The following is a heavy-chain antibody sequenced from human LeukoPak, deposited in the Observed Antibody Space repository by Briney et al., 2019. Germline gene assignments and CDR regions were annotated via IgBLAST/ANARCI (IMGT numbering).Heavy chain of an antibody. V-gene: IGHV3-30*02. CDR2: IRYDGSNK. D-gene: IGHD6-19*01. CDR3: AKDGNNSSGWYWVFPISADGKEFDY. J-gene: IGHJ4*02. CDR1: GFTFSSYG. Sequence: GGSLRLSCAASGFTFSSYGMHWVRQAPGKGLEWVAFIRYDGSNKYYADSVKGRFTTSRDNSKNTLYLQMNSLRAEDTAVYYCAKDGNNSSGWYWVFPISADGKEFDYWGQGTLVTVSS.